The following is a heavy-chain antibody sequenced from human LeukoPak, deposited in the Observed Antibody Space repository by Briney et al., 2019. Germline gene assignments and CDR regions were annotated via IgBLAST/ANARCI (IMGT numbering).Heavy chain of an antibody. CDR1: GGSFSGYY. V-gene: IGHV4-34*01. J-gene: IGHJ6*03. CDR3: AATDYAYYYMDV. D-gene: IGHD1-26*01. Sequence: SETLSLTCAVYGGSFSGYYWSWIRQPPGRGLEWIGEINHSGSTNYNPSLKSRVTISVDTSKNQFSLKLSSVTAADTAVYYCAATDYAYYYMDVWGKGTTVTVSS. CDR2: INHSGST.